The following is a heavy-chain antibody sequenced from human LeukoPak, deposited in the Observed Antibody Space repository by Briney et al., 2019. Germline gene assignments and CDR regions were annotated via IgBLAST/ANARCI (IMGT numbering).Heavy chain of an antibody. CDR2: ICYSGST. D-gene: IGHD3-22*01. CDR1: GGSISSGSYY. J-gene: IGHJ4*02. CDR3: ARHHFFYSSVNYYRRVFDY. Sequence: SETLSLTCTVSGGSISSGSYYWGWIRQPPGKGLEWIGSICYSGSTHYTPSLKSRVTISVDTSKNQFSLKLSSVTAADTAVYYCARHHFFYSSVNYYRRVFDYWGQGTLVTGSS. V-gene: IGHV4-39*01.